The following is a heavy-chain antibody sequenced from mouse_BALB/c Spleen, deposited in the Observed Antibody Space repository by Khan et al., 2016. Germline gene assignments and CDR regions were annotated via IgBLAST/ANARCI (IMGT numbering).Heavy chain of an antibody. CDR3: SRGDYDGDYAMDY. Sequence: LVQTGASVKISCKASGYSFPGYYIHWVKQSHGKGLEWIGYISCYNGATNYNQKLRGKATFTVDTSSSTAYMQFNRLTAEDSAIYYLSRGDYDGDYAMDYWGQGTSVTVSS. CDR1: GYSFPGYY. CDR2: ISCYNGAT. V-gene: IGHV1S34*01. D-gene: IGHD2-4*01. J-gene: IGHJ4*01.